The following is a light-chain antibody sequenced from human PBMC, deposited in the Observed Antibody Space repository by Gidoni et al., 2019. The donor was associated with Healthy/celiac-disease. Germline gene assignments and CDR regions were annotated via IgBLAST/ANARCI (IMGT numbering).Light chain of an antibody. CDR2: EVS. J-gene: IGLJ3*02. Sequence: QSALTQPAAVSGSPGPSITIYCTGTSSDVGSYNLVSWYQQHPGKAPKLLISEVSKRPSGVSYRFSGSKSGNTASLTFSWLQAEDEAYYYCCSYAGSSTWGFCGGTTLTVL. CDR1: SSDVGSYNL. CDR3: CSYAGSSTWG. V-gene: IGLV2-23*02.